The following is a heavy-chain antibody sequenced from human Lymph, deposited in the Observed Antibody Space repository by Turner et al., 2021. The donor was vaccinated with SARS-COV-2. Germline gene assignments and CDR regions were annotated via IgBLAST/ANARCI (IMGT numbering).Heavy chain of an antibody. J-gene: IGHJ4*01. CDR3: ARVLPYGDYFDF. V-gene: IGHV3-53*01. D-gene: IGHD4-17*01. Sequence: EVQLVESGGGLIQPGGSLRPSCAASEFTVSSNYMSWVRQAPGKGLEWVSLIYSGGSTFYADSVKGRFTISRDNSKNTLYLQMNSLRADDTAVYYCARVLPYGDYFDFWGQGTLVTVSS. CDR1: EFTVSSNY. CDR2: IYSGGST.